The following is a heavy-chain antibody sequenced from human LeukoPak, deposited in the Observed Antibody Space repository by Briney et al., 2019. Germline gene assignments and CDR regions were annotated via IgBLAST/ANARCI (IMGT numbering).Heavy chain of an antibody. J-gene: IGHJ6*03. CDR3: ARHNVYSPGYMDV. CDR1: GFTLRRYS. Sequence: GGSLRLSCAASGFTLRRYSMHWVRQAPGKGLEYVSAISSNGGSTYYANSVKGRFSISRDNSKNTLYLQMGSLRAEDTAVYYCARHNVYSPGYMDVWGKGTTVTVSS. D-gene: IGHD2-21*01. CDR2: ISSNGGST. V-gene: IGHV3-64*01.